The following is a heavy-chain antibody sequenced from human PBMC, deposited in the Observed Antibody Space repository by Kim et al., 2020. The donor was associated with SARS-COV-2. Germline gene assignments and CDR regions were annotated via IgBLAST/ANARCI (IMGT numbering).Heavy chain of an antibody. CDR3: TREDTTNWFDY. J-gene: IGHJ5*01. V-gene: IGHV1-3*01. D-gene: IGHD2-2*01. Sequence: NAKYAEEFQGRVTITRDTSASTANMALTGLKSEDTAVYYCTREDTTNWFDYWGQGTLVTVSS.